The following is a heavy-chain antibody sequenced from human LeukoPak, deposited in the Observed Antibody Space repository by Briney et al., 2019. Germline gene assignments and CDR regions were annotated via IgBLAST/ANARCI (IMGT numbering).Heavy chain of an antibody. D-gene: IGHD6-19*01. CDR2: ISSSSDTI. J-gene: IGHJ4*02. CDR3: ARGQYSSGPEDY. V-gene: IGHV3-48*01. Sequence: PGGSLRLSCAASGFTFSTYSMNWVRQAPGKGLEWVSYISSSSDTIFYADSVKGRFTISRDNAKNSLYLQMSSLRAEDTAVYYCARGQYSSGPEDYWGQGTLVTVSS. CDR1: GFTFSTYS.